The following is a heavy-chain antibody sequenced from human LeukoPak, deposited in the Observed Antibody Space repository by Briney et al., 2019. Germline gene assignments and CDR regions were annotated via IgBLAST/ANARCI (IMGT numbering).Heavy chain of an antibody. V-gene: IGHV4-59*01. CDR3: ARTAGGYSHYYFDY. J-gene: IGHJ4*02. Sequence: SETLSLTCTVSGGSISGYYWSWIRQPPGKGLEWIGYISYSGSTNYNPSLKSRVPMSVDTSKNQFSLRLRSVTAADTAIYFCARTAGGYSHYYFDYWGQGTLVTVSS. CDR1: GGSISGYY. CDR2: ISYSGST. D-gene: IGHD2-15*01.